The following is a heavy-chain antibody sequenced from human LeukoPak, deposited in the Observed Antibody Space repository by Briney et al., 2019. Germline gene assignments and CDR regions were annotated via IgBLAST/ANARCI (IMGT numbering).Heavy chain of an antibody. J-gene: IGHJ6*03. Sequence: SETLSLTCTVSGFSITMSSYYWSWIRQPPGKGLEWIGEMNHSGSTNYNPSLKSRVTISVDTSKNQFSLKLSSVTAADTAVYYCARLQRGVVVPAARSHYYYYMDVWGKGTTVTISS. CDR3: ARLQRGVVVPAARSHYYYYMDV. CDR1: GFSITMSSYY. D-gene: IGHD2-2*01. CDR2: MNHSGST. V-gene: IGHV4-34*01.